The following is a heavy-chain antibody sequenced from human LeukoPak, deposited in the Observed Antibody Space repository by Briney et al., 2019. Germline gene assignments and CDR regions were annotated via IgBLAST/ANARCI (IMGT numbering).Heavy chain of an antibody. Sequence: ASVKVSCKASGYTFTGYYMHWVRQAPGQGLEWMGWINPNNGGTYYAQKFQGRVTMTRDTPISTAYMELIRLSSDDTAVYYCASTNDYGDFVYFQHWGQGTLVTVSS. J-gene: IGHJ1*01. D-gene: IGHD4-17*01. CDR2: INPNNGGT. CDR1: GYTFTGYY. CDR3: ASTNDYGDFVYFQH. V-gene: IGHV1-2*02.